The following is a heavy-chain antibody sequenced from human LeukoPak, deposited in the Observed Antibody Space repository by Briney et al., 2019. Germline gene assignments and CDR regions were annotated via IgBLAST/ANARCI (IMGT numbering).Heavy chain of an antibody. CDR1: GFTFRSYW. CDR3: SRGGPNHAFDF. Sequence: GGSLRLSCAASGFTFRSYWIHWVRQAPGKGLVWVSRIDNDGRDTIYADSVKGRFTISRDNAKNTLYLEMSNLRAEDTAAYFCSRGGPNHAFDFWGQGTMVTVSS. CDR2: IDNDGRDT. V-gene: IGHV3-74*01. J-gene: IGHJ3*01. D-gene: IGHD4/OR15-4a*01.